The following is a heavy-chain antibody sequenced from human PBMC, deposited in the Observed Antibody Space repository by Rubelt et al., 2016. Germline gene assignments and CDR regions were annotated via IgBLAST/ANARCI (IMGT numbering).Heavy chain of an antibody. CDR1: GGSFSGYY. V-gene: IGHV4-34*01. CDR2: INHSGST. CDR3: ARGRYSYGYFDY. D-gene: IGHD5-18*01. J-gene: IGHJ4*02. Sequence: QVQLQQWGAGLLKPSETLSLTCAVYGGSFSGYYWSWIRQPPGKGPEWIGEINHSGSTNYNTSPKSVVTLEVDTSKNPCCLKLSSVTAADTAVYYCARGRYSYGYFDYWGQGTLVTVSS.